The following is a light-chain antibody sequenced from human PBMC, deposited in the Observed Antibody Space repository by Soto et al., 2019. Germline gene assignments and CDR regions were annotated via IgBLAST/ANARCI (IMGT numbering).Light chain of an antibody. CDR1: ESLSSS. V-gene: IGKV3-11*01. J-gene: IGKJ5*01. CDR2: DAS. Sequence: EIVLTQTPATLSLSPGDRVTLSCRASESLSSSLAWYQQSPGQAPRLLIYDASTRATGIPARFSGSGSGTDFTLTISSLGPEDFAVYYCQQRSSWPRTFGQGTRLEIK. CDR3: QQRSSWPRT.